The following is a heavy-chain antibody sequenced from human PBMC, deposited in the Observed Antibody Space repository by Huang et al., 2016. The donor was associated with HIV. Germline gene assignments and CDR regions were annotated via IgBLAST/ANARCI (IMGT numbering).Heavy chain of an antibody. J-gene: IGHJ4*02. CDR2: IKQDGSEK. D-gene: IGHD3-10*01. Sequence: EVQLVESGGGLVQPGGSLRLSCTDSGFTFSSYWMSWVRQAPGKGLEWVDNIKQDGSEKYYVDSVKGRFSISRDNAKNSLYLQMNSLRAEDTAVYYCARRLRYYYGSGRTSGYFDYWGQGTLVTVSS. CDR3: ARRLRYYYGSGRTSGYFDY. CDR1: GFTFSSYW. V-gene: IGHV3-7*01.